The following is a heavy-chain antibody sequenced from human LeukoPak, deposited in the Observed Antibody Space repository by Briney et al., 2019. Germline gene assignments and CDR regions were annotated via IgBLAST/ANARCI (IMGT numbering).Heavy chain of an antibody. J-gene: IGHJ3*02. CDR2: INRSGGRT. V-gene: IGHV1-46*03. CDR3: AGVDCAALDAFDI. D-gene: IGHD2-21*02. CDR1: GYTFTSYY. Sequence: ASETVSCTASGYTFTSYYMRQVRQAPGQGLEWMVIINRSGGRTSYAHKFQDRVTMTSVTSTSTVYIVLSSLRSEDTAVYYCAGVDCAALDAFDIWGQGTMVTVSS.